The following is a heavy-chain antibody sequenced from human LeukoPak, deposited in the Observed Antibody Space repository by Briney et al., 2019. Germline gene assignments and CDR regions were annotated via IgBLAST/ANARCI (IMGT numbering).Heavy chain of an antibody. D-gene: IGHD4-23*01. J-gene: IGHJ4*02. CDR2: IYYSGST. CDR1: GGSISSGGYY. CDR3: ARGDYGGTLFSY. V-gene: IGHV4-31*03. Sequence: SETLSLTCTVSGGSISSGGYYWSWIRQHPGKGLEWIGYIYYSGSTYYNPSLKSRVTISVDTSKNQFSLKLSSVTAADTAVYYCARGDYGGTLFSYWGQGTLVTVSS.